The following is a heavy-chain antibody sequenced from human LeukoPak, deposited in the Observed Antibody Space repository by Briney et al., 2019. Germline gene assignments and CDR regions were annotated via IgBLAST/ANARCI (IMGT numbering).Heavy chain of an antibody. CDR3: ARDLDSRFDS. CDR2: IYPADSDT. Sequence: GESLKISCKGSGFSFTSNWIGWVRQMPGKGLEWMGIIYPADSDTRYSPSFQGQVTISADTSINTAYLQWTSLKASDTAMYYCARDLDSRFDSWGQGTLATVSS. CDR1: GFSFTSNW. V-gene: IGHV5-51*01. J-gene: IGHJ4*02. D-gene: IGHD3-22*01.